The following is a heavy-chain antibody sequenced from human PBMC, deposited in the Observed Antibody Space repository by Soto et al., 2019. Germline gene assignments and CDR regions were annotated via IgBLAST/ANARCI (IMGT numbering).Heavy chain of an antibody. CDR3: ARDDYSNYAHNY. V-gene: IGHV4-30-4*01. CDR1: GGSISSGDYY. D-gene: IGHD4-4*01. J-gene: IGHJ4*02. Sequence: PSETXSLTCTVSGGSISSGDYYWSWIRQPPGKGLEWIGYIYYSGSTYYNPSLKSRVTISVDTSKNQFSLKLSSVTAADTAVYYCARDDYSNYAHNYWGQGTLVTVSS. CDR2: IYYSGST.